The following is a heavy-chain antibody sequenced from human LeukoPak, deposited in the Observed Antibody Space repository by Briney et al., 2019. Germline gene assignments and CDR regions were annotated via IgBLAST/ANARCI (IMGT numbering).Heavy chain of an antibody. CDR1: GFTFSSYG. V-gene: IGHV3-23*01. D-gene: IGHD3-22*01. CDR2: ISGSGGST. Sequence: GGTLRLSCAASGFTFSSYGMSWVRQAPGKGLEWVSAISGSGGSTYYADSVKGRFTISRDNSKNTLYLQMNSLRAEDTAVYYCAKAVTYYYDSSGYYYVGDAFDIWGQGTMVTVSS. J-gene: IGHJ3*02. CDR3: AKAVTYYYDSSGYYYVGDAFDI.